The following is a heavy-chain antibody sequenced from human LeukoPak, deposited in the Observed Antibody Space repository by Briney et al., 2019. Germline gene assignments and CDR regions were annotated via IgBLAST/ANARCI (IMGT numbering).Heavy chain of an antibody. V-gene: IGHV4-39*07. CDR2: IYYSGST. Sequence: SETLSLTCTVSGGSISSISYYWGWIRQPPGKGLEWIGSIYYSGSTYYNPSLKSRLTISVDTSKNQFSLKLSPVTAADTAVYYCAREINFRGADYMDVWGKGTTVTVSS. J-gene: IGHJ6*03. D-gene: IGHD3-10*01. CDR1: GGSISSISYY. CDR3: AREINFRGADYMDV.